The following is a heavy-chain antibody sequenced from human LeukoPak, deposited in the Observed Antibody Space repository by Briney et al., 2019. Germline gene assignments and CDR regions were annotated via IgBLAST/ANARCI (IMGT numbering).Heavy chain of an antibody. J-gene: IGHJ5*02. CDR2: IYYSGST. CDR3: AREGRDAFDP. Sequence: TSETLSLTCTVSGSSISSYYWSWIRQPPGKGLEWIGYIYYSGSTNYNPSLKSRVTISVDTSKNQFSLKLSSVTAADTAVYYCAREGRDAFDPWGQGTLVTVSS. V-gene: IGHV4-59*01. CDR1: GSSISSYY.